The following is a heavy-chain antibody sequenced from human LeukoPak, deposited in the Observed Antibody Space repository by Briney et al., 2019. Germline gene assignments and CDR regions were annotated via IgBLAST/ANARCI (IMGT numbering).Heavy chain of an antibody. Sequence: ASVKVSCKVSGYTLTELSMHWVRQAPGKGLEWMGGFDPEDGETIYAQKFQGRVTMTEDTSTDTAYMELSSLRSEDTAVYYCATYSSGYYYRRAFDIWGQGTMVTVSS. D-gene: IGHD3-22*01. CDR1: GYTLTELS. J-gene: IGHJ3*02. CDR2: FDPEDGET. CDR3: ATYSSGYYYRRAFDI. V-gene: IGHV1-24*01.